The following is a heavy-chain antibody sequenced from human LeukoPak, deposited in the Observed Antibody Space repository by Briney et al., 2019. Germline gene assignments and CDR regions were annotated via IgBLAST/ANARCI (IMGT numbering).Heavy chain of an antibody. CDR2: ITPNSGGT. V-gene: IGHV1-2*06. CDR1: GYTFTGYY. J-gene: IGHJ4*02. CDR3: ARAADSGSTYYFDY. D-gene: IGHD3-22*01. Sequence: ASVKVSCKASGYTFTGYYMHWVRQAPGHGHEWMGRITPNSGGTKYAQKFQRRVTMTRDTSISTAYMELSRLRSDDTAVYYCARAADSGSTYYFDYWGQGTLVTVSS.